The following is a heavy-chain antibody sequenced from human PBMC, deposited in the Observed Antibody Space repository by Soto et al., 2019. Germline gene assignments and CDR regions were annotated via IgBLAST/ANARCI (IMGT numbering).Heavy chain of an antibody. Sequence: SETLSLTCAVSGYSISSGYCWGWIRQPPGKGLEWIGSIYHSGSTYYNPSLKSRVAISVDTSKNQFSLKLSSVTAADTAVYYCARVASGDSSGYYYALFDYWGQGTLVTVSS. CDR3: ARVASGDSSGYYYALFDY. V-gene: IGHV4-38-2*01. D-gene: IGHD3-22*01. J-gene: IGHJ4*02. CDR2: IYHSGST. CDR1: GYSISSGYC.